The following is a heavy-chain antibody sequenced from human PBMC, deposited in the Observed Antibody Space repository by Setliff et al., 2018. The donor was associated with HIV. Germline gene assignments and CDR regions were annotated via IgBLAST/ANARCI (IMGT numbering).Heavy chain of an antibody. J-gene: IGHJ4*02. CDR2: IYSTGST. V-gene: IGHV4-59*11. Sequence: PSETLSLTCTVSGGSISSHYWSWIRQSPGRALEWIGYIYSTGSTNYNPSLQSRVSISMDASKNKLSLKVTSVTSADTAVYYCAKGAGFYGDYTFDYWGQGHLVTVSS. D-gene: IGHD4-17*01. CDR1: GGSISSHY. CDR3: AKGAGFYGDYTFDY.